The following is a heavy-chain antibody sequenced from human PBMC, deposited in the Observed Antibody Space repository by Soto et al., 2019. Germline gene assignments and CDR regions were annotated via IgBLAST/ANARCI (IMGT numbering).Heavy chain of an antibody. CDR3: AHSEEGSSSWENWFDP. V-gene: IGHV2-5*02. CDR1: GFSLSTSGVG. J-gene: IGHJ5*02. CDR2: IYWDDDK. Sequence: QITLKESGPTLVKPTQTLTLTCTFSGFSLSTSGVGVGWIRQPPGKALEWLALIYWDDDKRYSPSLKSRLTITKDTSKNQVVLTMTNMDPVDTATYYCAHSEEGSSSWENWFDPWGQGTLVTVSS. D-gene: IGHD6-13*01.